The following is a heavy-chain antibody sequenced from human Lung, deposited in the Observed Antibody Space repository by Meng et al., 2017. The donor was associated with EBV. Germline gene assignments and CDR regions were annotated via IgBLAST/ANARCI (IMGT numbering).Heavy chain of an antibody. J-gene: IGHJ4*02. CDR2: SSHSGST. CDR3: ASSDYYRSDY. D-gene: IGHD3-22*01. CDR1: GGSISMSDW. Sequence: QVQLPESVPGRVKPLATLSLTCAVSGGSISMSDWWSWGRQPPGKGLEWIGESSHSGSTNYSPSLKSRVTISLDKSKNQLSLKLNSVTAADTAVYYCASSDYYRSDYWGQGTLVTVSS. V-gene: IGHV4-4*02.